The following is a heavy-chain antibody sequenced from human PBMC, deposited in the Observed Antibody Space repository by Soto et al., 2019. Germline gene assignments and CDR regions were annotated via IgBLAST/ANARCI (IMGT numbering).Heavy chain of an antibody. CDR3: AAVPAAGREVWAQREYYFDY. D-gene: IGHD2-2*01. CDR2: IYYSGST. J-gene: IGHJ4*02. CDR1: GGSISSYY. Sequence: SETLSLTCTVSGGSISSYYWSWIRQPPGKGLEWIGYIYYSGSTNYNPSLKSRVTISVDTSKNQFSLKLSSVTAADTAVYYCAAVPAAGREVWAQREYYFDYWGQGTLVTVSS. V-gene: IGHV4-59*01.